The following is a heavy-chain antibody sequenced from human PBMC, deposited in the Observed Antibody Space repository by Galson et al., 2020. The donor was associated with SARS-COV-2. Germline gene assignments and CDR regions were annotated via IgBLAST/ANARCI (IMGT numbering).Heavy chain of an antibody. CDR3: AKVLGGMIRGYFDY. CDR1: GFTFSTYA. V-gene: IGHV3-23*01. CDR2: ISGSGGNT. J-gene: IGHJ4*02. D-gene: IGHD3-10*01. Sequence: GESLKISCEASGFTFSTYAVSWVRQAPGKGLEWVSAISGSGGNTYYADSVKGRFTISRDNSKNTLYLQLNSLRAEDTAVYYCAKVLGGMIRGYFDYWGQGTLVTVSS.